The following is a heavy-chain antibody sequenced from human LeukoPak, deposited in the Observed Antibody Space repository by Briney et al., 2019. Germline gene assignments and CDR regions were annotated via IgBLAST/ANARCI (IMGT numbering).Heavy chain of an antibody. CDR3: TRGGLYYDSSGYKVGDFDY. J-gene: IGHJ4*02. D-gene: IGHD3-22*01. V-gene: IGHV3-49*03. CDR2: IRSKAYGGTT. CDR1: GFTFGDYV. Sequence: PGGSLRLSCTASGFTFGDYVMSWFRQAPGKGLEWVGFIRSKAYGGTTEYAASVKDRFTISRDDSKSIAYLQMNRLKTEDTAVYYCTRGGLYYDSSGYKVGDFDYWGQGTLVTVSS.